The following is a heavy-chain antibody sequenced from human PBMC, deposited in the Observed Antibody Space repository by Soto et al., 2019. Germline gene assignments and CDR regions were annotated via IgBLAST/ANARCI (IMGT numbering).Heavy chain of an antibody. CDR2: IYHSGST. V-gene: IGHV4-59*01. J-gene: IGHJ4*02. D-gene: IGHD3-3*01. Sequence: SETLSLTCTVSGASFSPNYWSWIRQPPGKGLEWIGYIYHSGSTNYNPSLKSRVTISVDTSKNQFSLKLSSVTAADTAVYYCARVKDDFWSGYYFDYWGQGTLVTVSS. CDR3: ARVKDDFWSGYYFDY. CDR1: GASFSPNY.